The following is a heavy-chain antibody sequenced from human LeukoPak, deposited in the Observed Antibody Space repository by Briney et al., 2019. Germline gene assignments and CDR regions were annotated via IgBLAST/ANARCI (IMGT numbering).Heavy chain of an antibody. J-gene: IGHJ4*02. D-gene: IGHD2-21*01. CDR3: ARVAGDCGGDCYRLLY. CDR1: GYTFTSYD. Sequence: ASVKVSCKASGYTFTSYDINWVRQATGQGLEWLGWMNPNSGNTGYAQKFQGRVTMTRNTSISTAYMELSNLRSEDTAVYYCARVAGDCGGDCYRLLYWGQGTLVTVSS. CDR2: MNPNSGNT. V-gene: IGHV1-8*01.